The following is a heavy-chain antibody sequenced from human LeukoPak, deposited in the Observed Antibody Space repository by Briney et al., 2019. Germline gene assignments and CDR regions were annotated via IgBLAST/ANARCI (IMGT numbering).Heavy chain of an antibody. CDR2: INHSGST. V-gene: IGHV4-34*01. CDR3: ARHGSGSYYLPINWFDP. Sequence: SETLSLTCAVYGGSFSGYYWSWIRQPPGKGLEWIGEINHSGSTNYNPSLKSRVTISVDTSKNQFSLKLSPVTAADTAVYYCARHGSGSYYLPINWFDPWGQGTLVTVSS. D-gene: IGHD3-10*01. J-gene: IGHJ5*02. CDR1: GGSFSGYY.